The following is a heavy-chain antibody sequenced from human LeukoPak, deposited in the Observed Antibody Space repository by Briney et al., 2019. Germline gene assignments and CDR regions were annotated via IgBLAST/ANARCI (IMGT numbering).Heavy chain of an antibody. CDR2: IGGGGPTT. CDR3: AKGLDGSGSTH. Sequence: GGSLRLSCAASGFTFSTYAMNWVRQAPAKGLEWVSTIGGGGPTTDYADSVKDRFTISRDNSKNTLYLQMNSLTAEDTAVYYCAKGLDGSGSTHWGQGTLVTVSS. V-gene: IGHV3-23*01. CDR1: GFTFSTYA. D-gene: IGHD3-10*01. J-gene: IGHJ4*02.